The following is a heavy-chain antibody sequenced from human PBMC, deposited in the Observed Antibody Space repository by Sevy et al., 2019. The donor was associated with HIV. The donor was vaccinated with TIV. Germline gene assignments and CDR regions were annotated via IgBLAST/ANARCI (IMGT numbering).Heavy chain of an antibody. CDR1: GFSFSNSA. V-gene: IGHV3-64D*06. CDR2: ISSDGVST. CDR3: VKDPDYSSWRGDYGMDV. D-gene: IGHD5-18*01. J-gene: IGHJ6*02. Sequence: GGSLRLSCSGSGFSFSNSAMNWVRQTPGKGLKYVSAISSDGVSTYYTDSVRGRFTISRDNSKNTLYLQMSSLRVEDTAVYYCVKDPDYSSWRGDYGMDVWGQGTTVTVSS.